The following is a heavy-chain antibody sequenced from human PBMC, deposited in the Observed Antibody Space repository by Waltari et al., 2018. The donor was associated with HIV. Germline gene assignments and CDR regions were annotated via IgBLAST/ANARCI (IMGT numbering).Heavy chain of an antibody. CDR1: GFTFGDFA. V-gene: IGHV3-49*04. D-gene: IGHD5-12*01. CDR3: TRVWLGYNSYYGMDV. CDR2: SRSKAYAGTT. J-gene: IGHJ6*02. Sequence: EVQLVESGGGLVQPGRSLRLSCTTSGFTFGDFAMSWVRQAPGKGLGWVGVSRSKAYAGTTEDDASVKGRFTSSRDDSKSIAYLQMNSLKTEDTAAYYCTRVWLGYNSYYGMDVWGQGTTVTVSS.